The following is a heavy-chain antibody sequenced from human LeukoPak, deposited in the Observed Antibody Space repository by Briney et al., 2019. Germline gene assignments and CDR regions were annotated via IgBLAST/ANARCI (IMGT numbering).Heavy chain of an antibody. Sequence: GGSLRLSCAASGFSFSYSGMHWIRQAPGRGLEWVALIQSDGGNVYYADSVKGRFSISRDNSKNTVHLQMDSLRLEDTALYYCVRDGAHWDLDYWGQGTLVTVSS. D-gene: IGHD7-27*01. CDR2: IQSDGGNV. J-gene: IGHJ4*02. CDR1: GFSFSYSG. CDR3: VRDGAHWDLDY. V-gene: IGHV3-30*02.